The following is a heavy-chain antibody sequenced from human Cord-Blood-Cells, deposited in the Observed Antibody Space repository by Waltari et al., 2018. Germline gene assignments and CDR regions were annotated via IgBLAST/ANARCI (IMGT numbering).Heavy chain of an antibody. CDR3: ARVDRGAVDY. Sequence: QVQLQQWVAGLLKPSETLSPTSAVYGGSFGGYYWSWIRQPPGKWLEWIGEINHSGSTNHNPSLKSRVTISVDTSKNQFSLKLSSVTAADTAVYYCARVDRGAVDYWGQGTLVTVSS. J-gene: IGHJ4*02. CDR1: GGSFGGYY. V-gene: IGHV4-34*01. CDR2: INHSGST.